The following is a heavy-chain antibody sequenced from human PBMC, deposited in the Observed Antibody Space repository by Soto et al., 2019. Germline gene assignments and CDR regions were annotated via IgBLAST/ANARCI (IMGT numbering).Heavy chain of an antibody. CDR2: ISYDGSNK. CDR1: GFTFSSYG. J-gene: IGHJ4*02. Sequence: GGSLRLSCAASGFTFSSYGMHWVRQAPGKGLEWVAVISYDGSNKYYADSVKGRFTISRDNSKNTLYLQMNSLRAEDTAVYYCAKDPRYDSSGYYPYYFDYWGQGTLVTVSS. D-gene: IGHD3-22*01. V-gene: IGHV3-30*18. CDR3: AKDPRYDSSGYYPYYFDY.